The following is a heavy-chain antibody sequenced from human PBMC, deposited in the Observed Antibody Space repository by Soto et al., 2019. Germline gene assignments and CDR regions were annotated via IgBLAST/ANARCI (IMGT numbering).Heavy chain of an antibody. V-gene: IGHV1-69*02. CDR1: GGTFSSYT. CDR3: ARASRIAAAGTGAFDI. J-gene: IGHJ3*02. CDR2: IIPILGIA. Sequence: GASVKVSCKASGGTFSSYTISWVRQAPGQGLEWMGRIIPILGIANYAQKFQGRVTITADKSTSTAYMELSSLRSEDTAVYYCARASRIAAAGTGAFDIWGQGTMVTVSS. D-gene: IGHD6-13*01.